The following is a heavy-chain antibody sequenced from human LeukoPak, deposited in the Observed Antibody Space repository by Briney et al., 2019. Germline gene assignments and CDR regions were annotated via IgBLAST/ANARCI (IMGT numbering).Heavy chain of an antibody. V-gene: IGHV3-53*01. CDR3: ARDDKRPYSSSWYVDY. J-gene: IGHJ4*02. CDR2: IYSGGNT. CDR1: GFTVSSNH. D-gene: IGHD6-13*01. Sequence: GGSLRLSCAASGFTVSSNHMSWVRQAPGKGLEWVSVIYSGGNTNYADSVKGRFTTSRDNSKNTVYLQMNSLRAEDTAVYCCARDDKRPYSSSWYVDYWGQGTLVTVSS.